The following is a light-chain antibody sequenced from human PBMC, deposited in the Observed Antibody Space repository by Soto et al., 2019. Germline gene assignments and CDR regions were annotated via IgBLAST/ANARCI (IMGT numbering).Light chain of an antibody. CDR2: DAS. Sequence: DIQLTQSPSFLSASVGKRFTITCRSSQGIYNYLAWYQQKPGKAPKLLIYDASTLQSGVPSRFSGSGSATESTLTITSLHPDDFATYYCQQYNTYWTFGQGTKVDIK. J-gene: IGKJ1*01. V-gene: IGKV1-9*01. CDR3: QQYNTYWT. CDR1: QGIYNY.